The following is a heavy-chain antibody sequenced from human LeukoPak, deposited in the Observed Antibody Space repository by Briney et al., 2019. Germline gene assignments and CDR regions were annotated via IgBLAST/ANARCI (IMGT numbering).Heavy chain of an antibody. Sequence: AECLSLTCTVACGSISCHYWSWGRLPRGKWLEWVGTFYYSGSTNYNPSLKSRVTISVDTSKNQFSLKLSSVTAADTAVYYCARGFGVVTAISNYYYMDVWGKGTTVTVSS. CDR2: FYYSGST. CDR3: ARGFGVVTAISNYYYMDV. V-gene: IGHV4-59*11. D-gene: IGHD2-21*02. J-gene: IGHJ6*03. CDR1: CGSISCHY.